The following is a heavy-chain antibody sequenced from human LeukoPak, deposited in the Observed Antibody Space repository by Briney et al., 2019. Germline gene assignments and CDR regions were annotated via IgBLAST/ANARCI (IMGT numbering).Heavy chain of an antibody. Sequence: TSETLSLTCAVYGGSFSGYYWSWIRQPPGKGLEWIGEINHSGSTNYNPSLKSRVTISVDTSKNQFSLKLSSVTAADTAVYYCAKGAGPPWFDPWGQGTLVTVSS. CDR3: AKGAGPPWFDP. V-gene: IGHV4-34*01. CDR1: GGSFSGYY. D-gene: IGHD6-19*01. J-gene: IGHJ5*02. CDR2: INHSGST.